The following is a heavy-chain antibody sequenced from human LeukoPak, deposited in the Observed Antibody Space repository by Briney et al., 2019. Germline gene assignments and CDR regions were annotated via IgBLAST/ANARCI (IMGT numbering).Heavy chain of an antibody. CDR1: GYTLTELS. CDR3: ARGYDSSGYYYRRDY. V-gene: IGHV1-24*01. D-gene: IGHD3-22*01. J-gene: IGHJ4*02. Sequence: GASVKVSCKVSGYTLTELSMHWVRQAPGKGLEWMGGFDPEDGEIMYAQKSQGRVTMTEDTSTDTAYMELSSLRSEDTAVYYCARGYDSSGYYYRRDYWGQGTLVTVSS. CDR2: FDPEDGEI.